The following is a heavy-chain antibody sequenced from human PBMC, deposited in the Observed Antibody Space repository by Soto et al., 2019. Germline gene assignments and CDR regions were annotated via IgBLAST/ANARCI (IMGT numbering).Heavy chain of an antibody. V-gene: IGHV1-46*01. D-gene: IGHD6-19*01. J-gene: IGHJ6*02. CDR1: GYTFTSYY. CDR2: INPSGGST. Sequence: ASVKVSCKASGYTFTSYYMHWVRQAPGQGLEWMGIINPSGGSTSYAQKFQGRVTMTRDTSTSAVYMELSSLRSEDTAVYYCARISEDYYYGMDVWAQGTKVTVSS. CDR3: ARISEDYYYGMDV.